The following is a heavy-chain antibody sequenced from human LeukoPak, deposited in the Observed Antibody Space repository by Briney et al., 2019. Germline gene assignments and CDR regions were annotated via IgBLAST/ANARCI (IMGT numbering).Heavy chain of an antibody. J-gene: IGHJ3*02. V-gene: IGHV1-2*02. CDR2: INPSSGGT. CDR1: GYTFTGYY. CDR3: ARLTYYDFWSGYNYAFDI. D-gene: IGHD3-3*01. Sequence: ASVKVSCKASGYTFTGYYMHWVRQAPGQGLEWMGWINPSSGGTNYAQKFQGRVTMTRDTPISTAYMELSRLRSDDTAVYYCARLTYYDFWSGYNYAFDIWSQGTMVTVSS.